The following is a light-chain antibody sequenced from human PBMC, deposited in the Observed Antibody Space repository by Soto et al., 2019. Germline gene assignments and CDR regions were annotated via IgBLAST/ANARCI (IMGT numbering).Light chain of an antibody. J-gene: IGKJ2*01. CDR1: QSVSSSY. CDR2: GAS. V-gene: IGKV3-20*01. CDR3: QQYGSSPPYT. Sequence: EIGLMQSPGTVSLSPGERATLSCRASQSVSSSYLAWYQQKPGQAPRLLIYGASSRATGIPDRFSGSGSGTDFTLTISRLEPEDFAVYYCQQYGSSPPYTFGQGTKLEIK.